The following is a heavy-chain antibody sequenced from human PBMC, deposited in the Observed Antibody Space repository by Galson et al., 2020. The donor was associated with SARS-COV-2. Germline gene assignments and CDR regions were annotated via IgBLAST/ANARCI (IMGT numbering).Heavy chain of an antibody. Sequence: SETLSLPCTVPGGSISSYYWSWFRQPPGKGLEWIGYIYYSGNTNYNPSLKSRVTISVDTSKNQFSLELNSVTPADTAVYYCARAPVGRNWFDPWGQGTLVTVSS. D-gene: IGHD1-26*01. V-gene: IGHV4-59*13. J-gene: IGHJ5*02. CDR3: ARAPVGRNWFDP. CDR1: GGSISSYY. CDR2: IYYSGNT.